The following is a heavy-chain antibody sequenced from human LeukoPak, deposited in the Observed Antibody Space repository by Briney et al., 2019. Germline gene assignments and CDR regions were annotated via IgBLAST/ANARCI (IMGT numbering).Heavy chain of an antibody. CDR2: IYYSGST. J-gene: IGHJ5*02. V-gene: IGHV4-39*01. Sequence: SETLSLTCTVSGGSISSSSYYWGWIRQPPAKGLEWIGSIYYSGSTYYNPSLKSRVTISVDTSKNQFSLKLSSVTAADTAVYYCARGIDMVRGVKSWFDPWGQGTLVTVSS. CDR1: GGSISSSSYY. D-gene: IGHD3-10*01. CDR3: ARGIDMVRGVKSWFDP.